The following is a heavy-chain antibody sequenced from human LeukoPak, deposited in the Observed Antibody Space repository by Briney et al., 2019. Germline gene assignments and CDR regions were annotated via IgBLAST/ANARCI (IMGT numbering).Heavy chain of an antibody. J-gene: IGHJ4*02. CDR3: AKGDYYGSGSYYKGGRVNFDY. D-gene: IGHD3-10*01. V-gene: IGHV3-7*03. CDR1: GFTFSSYW. CDR2: IKQDGSEK. Sequence: GGSLRLSCAASGFTFSSYWMSWVRQAPGKGLEWVANIKQDGSEKYYVDSVKGRFTISRDNSRNTLYVQMNSLRAEDTAVYYCAKGDYYGSGSYYKGGRVNFDYWGQGTLVTVSS.